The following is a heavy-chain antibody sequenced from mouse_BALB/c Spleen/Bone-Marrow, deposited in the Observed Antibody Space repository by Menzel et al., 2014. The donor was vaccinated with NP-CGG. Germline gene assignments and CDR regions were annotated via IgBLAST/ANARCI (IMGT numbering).Heavy chain of an antibody. D-gene: IGHD1-1*01. Sequence: EVMLVESGGGLVQPGGSVKLSCAASGFTFSSYTMPCVRQTPEKRMGWVAYISNGGGSIYYPDLVKGRFTISRDNGKNTLYLQMSSLKSEDTAMYYCASHYYDSSPFADCGQGTLVTVSA. CDR1: GFTFSSYT. V-gene: IGHV5-12-2*01. J-gene: IGHJ3*01. CDR3: ASHYYDSSPFAD. CDR2: ISNGGGSI.